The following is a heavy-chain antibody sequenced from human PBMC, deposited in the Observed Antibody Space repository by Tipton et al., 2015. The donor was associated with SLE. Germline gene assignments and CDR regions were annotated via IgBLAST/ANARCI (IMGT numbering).Heavy chain of an antibody. CDR3: ARALTTVIQGIIAFDS. Sequence: TLSLTCAVYGGSISSYYWSWIRQPPGKGLEWIGDASYSGRPNSNPSLKSRVTMSVDRSQNQFSLNLNSVTAADTAVYYCARALTTVIQGIIAFDSWAQGTLVIVSS. D-gene: IGHD3-22*01. CDR1: GGSISSYY. CDR2: ASYSGRP. J-gene: IGHJ4*02. V-gene: IGHV4-59*12.